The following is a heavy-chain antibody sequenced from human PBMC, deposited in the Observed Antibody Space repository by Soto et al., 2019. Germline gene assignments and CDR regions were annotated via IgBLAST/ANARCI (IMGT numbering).Heavy chain of an antibody. CDR1: GGTFSSYA. D-gene: IGHD2-2*01. V-gene: IGHV1-69*06. CDR2: IIPIFGTA. Sequence: GASVKVSCKAPGGTFSSYAISWVRQAPGQGLEWMGGIIPIFGTANYAQKFQGRVTITADKSTSTAYMELSSLRSEDTAVYYCARVAGIVVVPAAIGVRLGAFDIWGQGTMVTVSS. CDR3: ARVAGIVVVPAAIGVRLGAFDI. J-gene: IGHJ3*02.